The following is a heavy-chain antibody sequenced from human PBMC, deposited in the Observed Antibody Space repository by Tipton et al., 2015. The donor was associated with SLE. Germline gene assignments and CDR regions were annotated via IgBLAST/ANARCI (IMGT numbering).Heavy chain of an antibody. Sequence: TLSLTCSVSGASMNSNYWSWVRQPLGKGLEWIGYIYYSGSTDYNPSLKSRVTISVDMSKNQLSLKLNSVTAADSAVYYCARDNSGDVDYYYYMDVWGKGTTVTVSS. CDR2: IYYSGST. CDR1: GASMNSNY. CDR3: ARDNSGDVDYYYYMDV. J-gene: IGHJ6*03. D-gene: IGHD1-26*01. V-gene: IGHV4-59*13.